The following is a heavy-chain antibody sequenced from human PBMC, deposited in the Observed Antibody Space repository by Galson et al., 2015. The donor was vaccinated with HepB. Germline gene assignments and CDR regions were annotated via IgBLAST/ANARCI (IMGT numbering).Heavy chain of an antibody. CDR3: ARVPNSSSWYFDY. Sequence: AISGDSVSSNSAAWNWIRQSPSRGLEWLGRTYYRSKWYSDYAMSVKGRITINPDTSKNQFSLQLNSVTPEDTAVYYCARVPNSSSWYFDYWGQGTLVTVSS. CDR2: TYYRSKWYS. CDR1: GDSVSSNSAA. D-gene: IGHD6-13*01. V-gene: IGHV6-1*01. J-gene: IGHJ4*02.